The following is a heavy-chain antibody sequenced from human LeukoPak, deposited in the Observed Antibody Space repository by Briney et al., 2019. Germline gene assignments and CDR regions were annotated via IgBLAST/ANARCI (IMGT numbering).Heavy chain of an antibody. D-gene: IGHD1-26*01. CDR3: AKGGPTGSNYFDF. J-gene: IGHJ4*02. CDR1: GFTFSDYF. CDR2: ITSSDSSV. V-gene: IGHV3-11*01. Sequence: GGSLRLSCAASGFTFSDYFMSWIRQAPGKGLEWVSYITSSDSSVFYADSVQGRFTISRDNAKSSLYLQMNSLRADDTAVYYCAKGGPTGSNYFDFWGQGTLVTVSS.